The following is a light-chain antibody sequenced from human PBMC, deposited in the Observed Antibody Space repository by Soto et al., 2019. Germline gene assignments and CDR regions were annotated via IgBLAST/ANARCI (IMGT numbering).Light chain of an antibody. CDR2: KAS. Sequence: DIQMTQSPSTLSGSVGDRVTITCRASQTISSWLAWYQQKPGKAPKLLIYKASTLKSGVPSRFSGSGSGTEFTLTISSLQGDDFATYCVHQYNSYAWALGQGTKVDIK. CDR3: HQYNSYAWA. CDR1: QTISSW. J-gene: IGKJ1*01. V-gene: IGKV1-5*03.